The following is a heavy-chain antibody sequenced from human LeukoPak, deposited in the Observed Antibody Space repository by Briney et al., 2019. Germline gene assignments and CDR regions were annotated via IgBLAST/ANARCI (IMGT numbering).Heavy chain of an antibody. CDR1: GGSISTCF. J-gene: IGHJ3*02. Sequence: SETLSLTCTVSGGSISTCFWSWIRQSPGKGLEWIGYIHASGSTNYDPSLESRVTISIDTSKNQFSLTLSSVTAADTAVYYCARLLRWSEDGFDIWGQGTVVAISS. CDR2: IHASGST. D-gene: IGHD2-15*01. V-gene: IGHV4-4*09. CDR3: ARLLRWSEDGFDI.